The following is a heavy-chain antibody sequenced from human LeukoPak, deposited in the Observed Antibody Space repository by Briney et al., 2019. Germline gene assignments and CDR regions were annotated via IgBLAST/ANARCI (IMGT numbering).Heavy chain of an antibody. V-gene: IGHV1-8*01. CDR2: MNPNSGNT. CDR1: GYTFTSDD. CDR3: ARSRPAPEGGYNWNVWKKQKDHYYGMVV. Sequence: ASVKVSCKASGYTFTSDDINWVRQATGQGLEWMGWMNPNSGNTGYAQKLQGRVNMTRNSSKNTAYMELSSLRSEDTAVYYCARSRPAPEGGYNWNVWKKQKDHYYGMVVWGQGTTVTVSS. D-gene: IGHD1-20*01. J-gene: IGHJ6*02.